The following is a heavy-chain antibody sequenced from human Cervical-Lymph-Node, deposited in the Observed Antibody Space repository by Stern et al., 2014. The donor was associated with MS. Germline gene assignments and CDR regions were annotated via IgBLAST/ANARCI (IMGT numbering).Heavy chain of an antibody. CDR3: LGVGDAMHV. Sequence: MQLVESGAGVVQPGGSVRVSWAASGFSFNTLDMHWVRQAPGKGLEWVAGIYTVGSSTSYADSVKGRFSISRDISNNTVYLELSSLRPEDTAVYYCLGVGDAMHVRGQGTTVIVSS. V-gene: IGHV3-NL1*01. D-gene: IGHD1-26*01. J-gene: IGHJ6*02. CDR2: IYTVGSST. CDR1: GFSFNTLD.